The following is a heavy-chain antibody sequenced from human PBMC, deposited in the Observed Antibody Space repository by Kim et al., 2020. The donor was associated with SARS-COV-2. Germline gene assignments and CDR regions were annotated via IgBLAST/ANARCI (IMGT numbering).Heavy chain of an antibody. Sequence: GFTKYNAALKSRVTISVDRSTNHFSLNLTSATAADTAVYYCARVRDWFDPWGPGILVTVSS. J-gene: IGHJ5*02. CDR2: GFT. V-gene: IGHV4-34*01. CDR3: ARVRDWFDP.